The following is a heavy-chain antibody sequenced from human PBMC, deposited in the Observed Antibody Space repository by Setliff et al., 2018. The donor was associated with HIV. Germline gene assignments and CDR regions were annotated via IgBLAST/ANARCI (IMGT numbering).Heavy chain of an antibody. CDR3: ARGDIIAVPAAIDY. CDR2: INPNSGGT. Sequence: ASVKVSCKASGYTFSGYYMHWVRQAPGQGLEWMGWINPNSGGTNYAQKFQGRVTMTRDTSISTAYMELSRLRSDDTAVYYCARGDIIAVPAAIDYWGQGTLVTVSS. V-gene: IGHV1-2*02. J-gene: IGHJ4*02. D-gene: IGHD2-2*01. CDR1: GYTFSGYY.